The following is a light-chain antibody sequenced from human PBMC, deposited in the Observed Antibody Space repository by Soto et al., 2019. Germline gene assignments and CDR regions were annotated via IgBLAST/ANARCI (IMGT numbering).Light chain of an antibody. J-gene: IGKJ1*01. V-gene: IGKV3-15*01. CDR3: QQYDKWPRT. CDR2: GAS. CDR1: QSVAGN. Sequence: EIIMTQSPATLSVSPGERATLSCRASQSVAGNLAWYQQKPGQAPRLLIYGASTRATGIPARFSGSGSGTEFTLTISSLQSEDFAVYYCQQYDKWPRTFGQGTKVDI.